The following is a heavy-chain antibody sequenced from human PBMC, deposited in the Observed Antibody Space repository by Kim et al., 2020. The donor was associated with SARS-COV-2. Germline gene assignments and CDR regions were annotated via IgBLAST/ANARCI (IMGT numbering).Heavy chain of an antibody. CDR3: ARTPGIAAAGSDY. D-gene: IGHD6-13*01. V-gene: IGHV1-69*01. J-gene: IGHJ4*02. Sequence: YEQRDQGRVTIHAAESTSTAYMELSSLRSEDTAVYYCARTPGIAAAGSDYWGQGTLVTVSS.